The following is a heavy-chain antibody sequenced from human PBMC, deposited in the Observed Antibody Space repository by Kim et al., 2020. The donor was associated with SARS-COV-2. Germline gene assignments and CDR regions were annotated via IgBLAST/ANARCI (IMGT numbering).Heavy chain of an antibody. D-gene: IGHD2-2*01. J-gene: IGHJ6*02. V-gene: IGHV4-4*02. Sequence: PSLKSQVTISVDKSKSQFSLNLSSVTAADTAVYYCARGSTSPNYYYGMDVWGQGTTVTVSS. CDR3: ARGSTSPNYYYGMDV.